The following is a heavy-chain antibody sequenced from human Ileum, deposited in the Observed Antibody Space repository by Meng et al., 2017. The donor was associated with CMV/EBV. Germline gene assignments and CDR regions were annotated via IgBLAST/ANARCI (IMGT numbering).Heavy chain of an antibody. CDR2: IIPIFGTA. J-gene: IGHJ3*02. CDR3: ARDRTYHYDSRDGFDI. Sequence: SVKVSCKASGGTFSSYAISWVRQAPGQGLEWMGGIIPIFGTANYAQKFQGRVTITTDESTSTAYMELSSLRADDTAVYYCARDRTYHYDSRDGFDIWGQGTMVTVSS. V-gene: IGHV1-69*05. D-gene: IGHD3-22*01. CDR1: GGTFSSYA.